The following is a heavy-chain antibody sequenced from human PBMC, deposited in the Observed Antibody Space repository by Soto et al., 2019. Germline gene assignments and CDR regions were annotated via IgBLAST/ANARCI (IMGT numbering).Heavy chain of an antibody. CDR1: GGSISSGDHYW. D-gene: IGHD5-12*01. V-gene: IGHV5-51*01. CDR2: IYPGDSDT. Sequence: VQLQESGPGLVKPSQTLSLTCTVSGGSISSGDHYWSWIRQPPGKGLEWMGIIYPGDSDTRYSPSFQGQVTISADKSISTAYLQWSSLKASDTAMYYCARLTVDSGSNNWFDPWGQGTLVTVSS. J-gene: IGHJ5*02. CDR3: ARLTVDSGSNNWFDP.